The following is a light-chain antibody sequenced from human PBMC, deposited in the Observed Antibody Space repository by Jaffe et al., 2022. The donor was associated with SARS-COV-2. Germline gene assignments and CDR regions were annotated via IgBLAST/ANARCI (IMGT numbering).Light chain of an antibody. CDR3: QQYGNSPYT. CDR2: GAS. J-gene: IGKJ2*01. Sequence: EVLLMQSPGTLSLSPGERATLSCRASQSVTTNYLAWYQQKPGLAPRLLIYGASNRATGIPDRFSGSGSGPDFTLTINRLEPEDFAVYYCQQYGNSPYTFGQGTKLEIK. V-gene: IGKV3-20*01. CDR1: QSVTTNY.